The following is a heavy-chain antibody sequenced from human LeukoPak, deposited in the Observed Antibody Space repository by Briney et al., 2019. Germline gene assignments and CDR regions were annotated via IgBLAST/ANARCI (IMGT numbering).Heavy chain of an antibody. CDR1: GGSISSGSYY. D-gene: IGHD1-1*01. J-gene: IGHJ3*02. CDR2: IYTSGST. Sequence: SQTLSLTCTVSGGSISSGSYYWSWIRRPAGKGLEWIGRIYTSGSTYYNPSLKSRVTISVDTSKNQFSLKLSSVTAADTAVYYCARLEGGAFDIWGQGTMVTVSS. CDR3: ARLEGGAFDI. V-gene: IGHV4-61*02.